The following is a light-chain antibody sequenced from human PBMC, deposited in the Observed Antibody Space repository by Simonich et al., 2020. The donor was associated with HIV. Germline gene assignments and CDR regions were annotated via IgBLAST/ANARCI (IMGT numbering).Light chain of an antibody. J-gene: IGKJ2*01. CDR1: QSISTW. V-gene: IGKV1-39*01. Sequence: DIQMTQSPSSLSASVGDRVTITCRPSQSISTWLAWYQPKPGKAPKLLIYSASSLQRGVPSRFSGSGSGTESTLTISSLQPEDFATYFCQQSYSVPYTFGQGTKLDIK. CDR2: SAS. CDR3: QQSYSVPYT.